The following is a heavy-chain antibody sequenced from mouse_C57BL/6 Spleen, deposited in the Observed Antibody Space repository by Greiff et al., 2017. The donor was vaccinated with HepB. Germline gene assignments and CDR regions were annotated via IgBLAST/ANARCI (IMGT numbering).Heavy chain of an antibody. V-gene: IGHV1-52*01. CDR3: AREYGNYDMDY. J-gene: IGHJ4*01. D-gene: IGHD1-2*01. CDR1: GYTFTSYW. Sequence: VQLQQPGAELVRPGSSVKLSCKASGYTFTSYWMHWVKQRPIQGLEWIGNIDPSDSETHYNQKFKDKATLTVDKSSSTAYMQLSSLTSEDSAVYYCAREYGNYDMDYWGQGTSVTVSS. CDR2: IDPSDSET.